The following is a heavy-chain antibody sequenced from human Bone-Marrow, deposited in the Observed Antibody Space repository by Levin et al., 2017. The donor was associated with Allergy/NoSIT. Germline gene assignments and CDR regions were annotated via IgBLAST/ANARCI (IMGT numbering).Heavy chain of an antibody. CDR3: PYCTGGVCSQGFDY. D-gene: IGHD2-8*02. CDR1: GFTFDDYG. V-gene: IGHV3-20*01. Sequence: GESLKISCAASGFTFDDYGMSWVRQAPGKGLEWVSGINWNGGSTGYADSVKGRFTISRDNAKNSLYLQMNSLRAEDTALYHCPYCTGGVCSQGFDYWGQGTLVTVSS. J-gene: IGHJ4*02. CDR2: INWNGGST.